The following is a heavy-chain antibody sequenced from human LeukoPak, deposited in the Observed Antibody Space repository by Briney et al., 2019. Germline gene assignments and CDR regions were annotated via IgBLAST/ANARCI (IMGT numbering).Heavy chain of an antibody. CDR2: INPNSGGT. V-gene: IGHV1-2*02. CDR3: ARSRLAAAGIGQGVDC. J-gene: IGHJ4*02. CDR1: GYTFTGYY. Sequence: ASVKVSCKASGYTFTGYYMHWVRQAPGQGLEWMGWINPNSGGTNYAQKFQGRVTMTRDTSISTAYMELSRLRSDDTAVYYCARSRLAAAGIGQGVDCWGQGTLVTVSS. D-gene: IGHD6-13*01.